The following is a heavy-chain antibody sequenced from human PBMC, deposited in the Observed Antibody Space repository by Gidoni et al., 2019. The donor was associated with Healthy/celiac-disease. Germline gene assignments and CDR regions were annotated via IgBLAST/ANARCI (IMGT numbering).Heavy chain of an antibody. J-gene: IGHJ6*02. V-gene: IGHV4-34*01. CDR1: VGSFSGYY. CDR3: ARGGSYYYGMDV. CDR2: INHSGST. Sequence: QLKQWGAGPLKPSEALSLTSAVHVGSFSGYYRSWIRQPPGKGLEWIGAINHSGSTNYNPSLKSRVTISVDTPKNQFSLKLSSGTAADTAVYYCARGGSYYYGMDVWGQGTTVTVSS.